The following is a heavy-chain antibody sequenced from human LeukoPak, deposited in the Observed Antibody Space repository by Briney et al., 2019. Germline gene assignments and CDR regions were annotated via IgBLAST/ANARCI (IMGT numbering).Heavy chain of an antibody. CDR3: ARDEVPIHPLTANFDY. CDR2: IIPILGIA. CDR1: GGTFSSYA. D-gene: IGHD2-21*02. Sequence: SVKVSCKASGGTFSSYAISWVQQAPGQGLEWMGRIIPILGIANYAQKFQGRVTITADKSTSTAYMELSSLRSEDTAVYYCARDEVPIHPLTANFDYWGQGTLVTVSS. V-gene: IGHV1-69*04. J-gene: IGHJ4*02.